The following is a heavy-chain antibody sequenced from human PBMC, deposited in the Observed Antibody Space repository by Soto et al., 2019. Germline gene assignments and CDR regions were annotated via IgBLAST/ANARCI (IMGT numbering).Heavy chain of an antibody. J-gene: IGHJ3*02. Sequence: GSLILSCAASGFTFSNYGMAWVHQAPGKGGEWVSSISASGRSDRRYYADSVKGLSTLSRDNSNNTLYLLLNSLRADDTAVYYCAIGPLRRYSDAFDIWGQGTRVTVS. V-gene: IGHV3-23*01. CDR2: ISASGRSDRR. CDR1: GFTFSNYG. CDR3: AIGPLRRYSDAFDI. D-gene: IGHD1-1*01.